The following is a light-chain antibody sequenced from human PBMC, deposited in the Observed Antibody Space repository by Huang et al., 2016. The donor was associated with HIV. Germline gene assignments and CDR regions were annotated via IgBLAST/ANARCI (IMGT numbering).Light chain of an antibody. CDR3: QQRGET. Sequence: EIVLTQSPATLSLSPGERATLSCRASQSVSSYLAWYQQKPGQAPRLLIYDASIRATVIPARFSGSGSGTDFTLTISSLEPEDFAVYYCQQRGETFGQGTKVEIK. J-gene: IGKJ1*01. CDR1: QSVSSY. CDR2: DAS. V-gene: IGKV3-11*01.